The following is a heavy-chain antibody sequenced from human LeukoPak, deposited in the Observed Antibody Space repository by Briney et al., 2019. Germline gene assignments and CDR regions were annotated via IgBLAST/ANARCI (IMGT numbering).Heavy chain of an antibody. Sequence: GGSLRLSCAASGFTFSSYWMSWVRQAPGKGLEWVSAISGSGGSTYYADSVKGRFTISRDNSKNTLYLQMNSLRAEDTAVYYCAKDARRQYQLLLPNPFDYWGQGTLVTVSS. D-gene: IGHD2-2*01. CDR3: AKDARRQYQLLLPNPFDY. CDR2: ISGSGGST. V-gene: IGHV3-23*01. J-gene: IGHJ4*02. CDR1: GFTFSSYW.